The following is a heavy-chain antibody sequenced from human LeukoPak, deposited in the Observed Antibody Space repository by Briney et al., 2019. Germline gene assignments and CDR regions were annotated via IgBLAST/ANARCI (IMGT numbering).Heavy chain of an antibody. D-gene: IGHD4-17*01. CDR1: GYTFTGFY. CDR3: ARPTHRLTVTTAIDY. CDR2: INPKNGAT. V-gene: IGHV1-2*02. J-gene: IGHJ4*02. Sequence: ASVKVSCKPSGYTFTGFYIHWVRQAPGQGLQWMGWINPKNGATKYSQNFGARVTMTRDTSIDTAYMELSSLTSDDTAIYYCARPTHRLTVTTAIDYWGQGTLVTVSS.